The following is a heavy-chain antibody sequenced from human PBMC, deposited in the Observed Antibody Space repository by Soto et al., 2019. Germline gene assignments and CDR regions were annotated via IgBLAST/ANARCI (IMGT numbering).Heavy chain of an antibody. CDR3: ARCEDSSSSEPFDY. V-gene: IGHV1-69*12. J-gene: IGHJ4*02. Sequence: QVQLVQSGAEVKKPGSSVKVSCKASGGTFSSYAISWVRQAPGQVIEWLGGIIPIFGTANYAQQFQGIVKITADESTSVAYMELSSLRSEATAVYYCARCEDSSSSEPFDYWGQGNLVTVSS. CDR2: IIPIFGTA. D-gene: IGHD6-6*01. CDR1: GGTFSSYA.